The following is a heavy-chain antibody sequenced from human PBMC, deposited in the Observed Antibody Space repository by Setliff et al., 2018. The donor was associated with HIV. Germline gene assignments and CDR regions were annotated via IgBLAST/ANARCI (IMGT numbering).Heavy chain of an antibody. V-gene: IGHV4-39*02. CDR3: ASRSSYVPLYFYYMDV. CDR1: GGSISNSDYY. D-gene: IGHD3-16*01. Sequence: SETLSLTCAASGGSISNSDYYWGWVRQPPGKGLEWIGNIYYGGRAYYNPSLRSRVTISIDTTMDSFSLKLSSVTAADTAVYYCASRSSYVPLYFYYMDVWAKGPRSPSP. CDR2: IYYGGRA. J-gene: IGHJ6*03.